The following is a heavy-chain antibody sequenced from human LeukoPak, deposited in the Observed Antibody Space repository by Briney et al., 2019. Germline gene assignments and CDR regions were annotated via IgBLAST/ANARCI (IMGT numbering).Heavy chain of an antibody. D-gene: IGHD1-26*01. CDR1: GFKFSDYH. J-gene: IGHJ4*01. CDR3: SGRGAGPYYFAF. V-gene: IGHV3-11*01. Sequence: GGSLRLSCAASGFKFSDYHMNWIRQAPGQGLEWISYISSRGSVIYYADSVQGRFTVSSGTAENSWYLHMSSLRAVDTAVYYCSGRGAGPYYFAFWGQGTLVTVSS. CDR2: ISSRGSVI.